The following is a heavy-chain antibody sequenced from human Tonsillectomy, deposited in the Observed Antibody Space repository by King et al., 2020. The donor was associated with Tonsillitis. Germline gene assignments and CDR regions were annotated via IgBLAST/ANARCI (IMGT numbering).Heavy chain of an antibody. D-gene: IGHD3-22*01. V-gene: IGHV5-51*01. CDR2: IYPGDSDT. CDR1: GYSFTSYW. Sequence: EVQLVESGAEVKKPGESLKISCKGSGYSFTSYWIGWVRQMPGKGLEWMGIIYPGDSDTRYSPSFQGQVTISAEKSISTAYLQWSSLKASDTAMYYCARGEVGYYYDSSGEYYFDYWGQGTLVTVSS. CDR3: ARGEVGYYYDSSGEYYFDY. J-gene: IGHJ4*02.